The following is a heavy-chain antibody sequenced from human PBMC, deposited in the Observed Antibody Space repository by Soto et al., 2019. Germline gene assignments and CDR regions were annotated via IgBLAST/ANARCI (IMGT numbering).Heavy chain of an antibody. CDR2: VKYDGSQT. CDR1: GFTFSSYW. V-gene: IGHV3-7*01. J-gene: IGHJ6*02. Sequence: GGSLRLSCADSGFTFSSYWMSWVRQAPGKGLEWVANVKYDGSQTYYVGSVKGRFTISRDNAKNSLYLQMNSRRAEDTAVYYCPRDFQAQLDYGMVVWGPGTTDTVSS. CDR3: PRDFQAQLDYGMVV. D-gene: IGHD1-1*01.